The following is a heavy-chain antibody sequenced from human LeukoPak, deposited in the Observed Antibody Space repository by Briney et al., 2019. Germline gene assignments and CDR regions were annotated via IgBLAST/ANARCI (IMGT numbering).Heavy chain of an antibody. CDR1: GYIFSAFI. V-gene: IGHV1-18*01. CDR2: INVFLGNT. J-gene: IGHJ4*02. CDR3: ALVGHCSTAGCPS. Sequence: ASVKVSCKASGYIFSAFILNWVRQAPGQGLEWMGRINVFLGNTRYPKKFQDRITLTTNRSSTTTYMDLTSLRSDDTAIYYCALVGHCSTAGCPSRGQGTLVAVSS. D-gene: IGHD2-8*01.